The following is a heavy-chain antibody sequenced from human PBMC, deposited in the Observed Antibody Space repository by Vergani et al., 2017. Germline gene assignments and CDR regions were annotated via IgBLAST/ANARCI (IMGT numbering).Heavy chain of an antibody. J-gene: IGHJ5*02. CDR3: AKDLGTSSGCGWFDP. CDR2: ISWNSNSI. D-gene: IGHD6-6*01. Sequence: EVQLEESGGGLVLPGRSLRLSCVASGFTSAGNAMHWVRQAPGKGLEWVSGISWNSNSIGYADSVKGRFTISRDNAKNSLYLQMNSLRAEDTALYYCAKDLGTSSGCGWFDPWGQGTLVTVSS. V-gene: IGHV3-9*02. CDR1: GFTSAGNA.